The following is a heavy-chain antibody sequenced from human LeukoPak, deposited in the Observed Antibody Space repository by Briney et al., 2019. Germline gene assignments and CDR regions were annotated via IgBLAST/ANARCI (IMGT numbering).Heavy chain of an antibody. CDR3: AKNGDRGAYCSGGSCYPYYYYYMDV. Sequence: GGSLRLSCAASGFTFSSYGMHWVRQAPGKGLEWVAVISYDGSNKYYADSVKGRFTISRDNSKNTLYLQMNSLRAEDTAIYYCAKNGDRGAYCSGGSCYPYYYYYMDVWGKGTTVTVSS. J-gene: IGHJ6*03. D-gene: IGHD2-15*01. CDR2: ISYDGSNK. V-gene: IGHV3-30*18. CDR1: GFTFSSYG.